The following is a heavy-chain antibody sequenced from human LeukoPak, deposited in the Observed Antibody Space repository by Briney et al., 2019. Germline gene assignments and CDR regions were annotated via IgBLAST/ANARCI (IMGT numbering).Heavy chain of an antibody. CDR1: GFTFSSYA. Sequence: GGSLRLSCAASGFTFSSYAMHWVRQAPGKGLERVAVISYDGSNKYYADSVKGRFTISRDNSKNTLYLQMNSLRAEDTAVYYCRSGSYDFAFDIWGQGTMVTVSS. CDR3: RSGSYDFAFDI. V-gene: IGHV3-30*04. CDR2: ISYDGSNK. J-gene: IGHJ3*02. D-gene: IGHD3-10*01.